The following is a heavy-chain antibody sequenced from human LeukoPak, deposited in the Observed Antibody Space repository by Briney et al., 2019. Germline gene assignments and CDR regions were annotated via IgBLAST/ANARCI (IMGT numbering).Heavy chain of an antibody. V-gene: IGHV3-74*03. D-gene: IGHD6-19*01. CDR3: ARVLAVAATGAFVI. J-gene: IGHJ3*02. CDR2: INTDGSST. CDR1: GFTFNNYW. Sequence: GGSLRLSCAASGFTFNNYWMYWVRQAPGKGLVWVSRINTDGSSTTYADSVKGRFTISRDNAYNTLYLQMNSLRADDTAVYYCARVLAVAATGAFVIWGQGTMVTVSS.